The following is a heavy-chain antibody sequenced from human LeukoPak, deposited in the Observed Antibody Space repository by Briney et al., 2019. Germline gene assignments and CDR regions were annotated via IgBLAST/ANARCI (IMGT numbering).Heavy chain of an antibody. CDR3: ARDLRDGYNFDY. CDR2: IYYSGST. D-gene: IGHD5-24*01. J-gene: IGHJ4*02. Sequence: PSETLSLTCTVSGGSISSSSYYWGWIRQPPGKGLEWIGSIYYSGSTYYNPSLKSRVTISVDTSKNQFSLKLSSVTAADTAVYYCARDLRDGYNFDYWGQGTLVTVSS. CDR1: GGSISSSSYY. V-gene: IGHV4-39*07.